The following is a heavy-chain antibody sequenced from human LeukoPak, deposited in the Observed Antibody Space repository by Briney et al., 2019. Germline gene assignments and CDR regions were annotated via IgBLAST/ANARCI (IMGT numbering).Heavy chain of an antibody. V-gene: IGHV4-59*01. CDR1: GGSISSYY. CDR3: ARGDRMTTVTTD. Sequence: ASETLSLTCTVSGGSISSYYWSWIRQPPGKGLEWIGYIYYSGSTNYNPSLKSRVTISVDTSKNQFSLKLSSVTAADTAVYYCARGDRMTTVTTDWGQGTLVTVSS. D-gene: IGHD4-17*01. CDR2: IYYSGST. J-gene: IGHJ4*02.